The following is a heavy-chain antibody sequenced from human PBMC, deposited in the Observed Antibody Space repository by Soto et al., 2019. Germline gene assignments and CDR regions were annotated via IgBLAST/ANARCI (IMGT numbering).Heavy chain of an antibody. Sequence: QVQLVQSGAEVKKPGASVKVSCKASGYTFTSYYMHWVRQAPGQGLEWMGIINPSGGSTSYAQKFQGRVTMTRDTSTSTVYMELSSLRSEDTAVYYCARDLGITIFGVVIGPNYYYYYGMDVWGQGTTVTVSS. J-gene: IGHJ6*02. CDR1: GYTFTSYY. CDR3: ARDLGITIFGVVIGPNYYYYYGMDV. V-gene: IGHV1-46*01. D-gene: IGHD3-3*01. CDR2: INPSGGST.